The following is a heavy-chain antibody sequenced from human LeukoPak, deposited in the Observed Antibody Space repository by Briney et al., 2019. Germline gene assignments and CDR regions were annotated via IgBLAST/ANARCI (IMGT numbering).Heavy chain of an antibody. CDR3: AKGVAGYFDY. J-gene: IGHJ4*02. CDR1: GFTFSSYG. D-gene: IGHD6-19*01. CDR2: ISYDGSNK. Sequence: TGRSLRLSCAASGFTFSSYGMHWVRQAPGKGLEWVAVISYDGSNKYYADSVKGRFTISRDNSKNTLYLQMNSLRAEDTAVYYCAKGVAGYFDYWGQGTLVTVSS. V-gene: IGHV3-30*18.